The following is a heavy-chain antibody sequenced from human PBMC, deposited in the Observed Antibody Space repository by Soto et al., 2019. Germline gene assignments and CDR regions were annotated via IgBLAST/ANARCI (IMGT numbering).Heavy chain of an antibody. CDR3: AKDEYYYSRSGYYIFDS. J-gene: IGHJ4*02. D-gene: IGHD3-22*01. CDR1: GGSMISYY. V-gene: IGHV4-59*01. CDR2: IYYAGST. Sequence: SETLSLTCTVSGGSMISYYWSWIRQPPGRGLEWIGFIYYAGSTKYNPSLNSRVTISVDNSKKTLYLQMNSLRPEDTALYYCAKDEYYYSRSGYYIFDSWGQGTLVTVSS.